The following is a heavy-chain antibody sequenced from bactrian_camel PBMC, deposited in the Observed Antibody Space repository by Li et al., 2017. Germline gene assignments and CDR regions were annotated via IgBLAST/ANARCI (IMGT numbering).Heavy chain of an antibody. CDR2: FESDGTT. J-gene: IGHJ4*01. D-gene: IGHD1*01. V-gene: IGHV3S53*01. CDR1: ELIYSDYC. Sequence: VQLVESGGGSVQAGGSLTLSCLVSELIYSDYCIGWFRQAPGKERERVANFESDGTTTYARGVKDRFTISQGNEKNTMFLQMHSLEPEDTAMYYCAAGRPLTWGFGVGTPTFLIWARGPRSPSP.